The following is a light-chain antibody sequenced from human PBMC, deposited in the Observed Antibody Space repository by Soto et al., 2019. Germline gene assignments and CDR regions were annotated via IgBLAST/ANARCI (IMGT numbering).Light chain of an antibody. CDR3: SSYAGSTHVV. V-gene: IGLV2-8*01. J-gene: IGLJ2*01. Sequence: QSALAQPPSASGSPGQSVTISCTGTSSDVGGYRYVSWYQQHPGKAPKLMMYEVSKRPSGVPDRFSGSKSGNTASLTVSGLQAEDEADYYCSSYAGSTHVVFGGGTKVTVL. CDR1: SSDVGGYRY. CDR2: EVS.